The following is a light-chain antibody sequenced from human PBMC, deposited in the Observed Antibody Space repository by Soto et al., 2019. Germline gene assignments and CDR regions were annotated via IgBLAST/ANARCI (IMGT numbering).Light chain of an antibody. CDR1: SSDVGGYNY. CDR2: DVS. J-gene: IGLJ1*01. CDR3: SSYTTSNTRQIV. V-gene: IGLV2-14*03. Sequence: QSLLTQPSSVSGSPGQSTTISCNGTSSDVGGYNYVSWYQHHPGKAPKLMIFDVSNRPSGVSNRFSGSKSGNTASLTISGLQPEDEADYYCSSYTTSNTRQIVFGTGTKVTVL.